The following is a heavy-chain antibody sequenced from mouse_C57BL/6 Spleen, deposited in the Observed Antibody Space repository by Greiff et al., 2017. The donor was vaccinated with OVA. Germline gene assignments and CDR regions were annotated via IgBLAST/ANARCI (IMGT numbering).Heavy chain of an antibody. V-gene: IGHV5-4*01. J-gene: IGHJ2*01. CDR3: ARDRYDYDVDYFDY. Sequence: EVKLMESGGGLVKPGGSLKLSCAASGFTFSSYAMSWVRQTPEKRLEWVATISDGGSYTYYPDNVKGRFTISRDNAKNNLYLQMSHLKSEDTAMYYCARDRYDYDVDYFDYWGQGTTLTVSS. CDR1: GFTFSSYA. CDR2: ISDGGSYT. D-gene: IGHD2-4*01.